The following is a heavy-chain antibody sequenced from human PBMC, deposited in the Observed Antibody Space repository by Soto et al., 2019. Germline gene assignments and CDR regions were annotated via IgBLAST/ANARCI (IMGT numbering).Heavy chain of an antibody. J-gene: IGHJ6*02. V-gene: IGHV1-69*13. CDR1: GGTFSSYA. CDR2: IIPIFGTA. CDR3: AREDVNDYVWGSYRFADYVNGMDV. D-gene: IGHD3-16*02. Sequence: ASVKVSCKASGGTFSSYAISWMRQAPGQGLEWMGGIIPIFGTANYAQKFQGRVTITADESTSTAYMELSSLRSEDTAVYYCAREDVNDYVWGSYRFADYVNGMDVWGQGTTVTVSS.